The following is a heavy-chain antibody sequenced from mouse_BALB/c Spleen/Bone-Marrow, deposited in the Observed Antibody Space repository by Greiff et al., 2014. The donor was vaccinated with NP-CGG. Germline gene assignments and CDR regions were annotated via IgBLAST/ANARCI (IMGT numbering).Heavy chain of an antibody. CDR2: INPSTGNT. Sequence: QVQLQQSGAELAKPGASVKMSCKASGYTFTTYWIHWVKQRPGQGLEWIGYINPSTGNTEYNQKFRDRATLTADKSSSTPYTQLSSLTSEDSAVYYCARGLRDWYFDVWAQGPRSPSPQ. D-gene: IGHD2-4*01. CDR1: GYTFTTYW. J-gene: IGHJ1*01. CDR3: ARGLRDWYFDV. V-gene: IGHV1-7*01.